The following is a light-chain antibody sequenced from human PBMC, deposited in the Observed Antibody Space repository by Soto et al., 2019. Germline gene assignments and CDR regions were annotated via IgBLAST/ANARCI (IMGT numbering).Light chain of an antibody. CDR3: QQYNNWWT. CDR2: GAS. Sequence: VMTQSPATLSVSPGERATLSCRASQRINSNLAWYQQRPGQAPRLLIYGASTRATGIPARFSGSGSGTEFTLTISSLQSEDFAVYYCQQYNNWWTFGQGT. CDR1: QRINSN. V-gene: IGKV3-15*01. J-gene: IGKJ1*01.